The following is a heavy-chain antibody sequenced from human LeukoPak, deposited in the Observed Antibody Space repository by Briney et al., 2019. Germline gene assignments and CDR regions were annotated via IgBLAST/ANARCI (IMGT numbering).Heavy chain of an antibody. V-gene: IGHV4-59*08. CDR1: GGSINSYY. Sequence: PSETLSLTCTVSGGSINSYYWSWIRQPPGKGLEWIGYIYYSGSTNYNPSLKSRVTISVDTSKNQFSLKLSSVTAADTAVYYCARRPQSSSWPPDYWGQGTLVTVSS. D-gene: IGHD6-13*01. CDR2: IYYSGST. J-gene: IGHJ4*02. CDR3: ARRPQSSSWPPDY.